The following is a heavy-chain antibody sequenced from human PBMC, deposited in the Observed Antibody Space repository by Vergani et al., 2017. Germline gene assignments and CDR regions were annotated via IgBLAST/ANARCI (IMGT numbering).Heavy chain of an antibody. CDR3: ARDLGAYCSGGSCSHYGMDV. CDR1: GYTFTSYY. Sequence: QVQLVQSGAEVKKPGASVKVSCKASGYTFTSYYMHWVRQAPGQGLEWMGIINPSGGSTSYAQKFQVRVTMTRDTSTSTVYMELSSLRSEDTAVYYCARDLGAYCSGGSCSHYGMDVWGQGTTVTVSS. CDR2: INPSGGST. D-gene: IGHD2-15*01. J-gene: IGHJ6*02. V-gene: IGHV1-46*01.